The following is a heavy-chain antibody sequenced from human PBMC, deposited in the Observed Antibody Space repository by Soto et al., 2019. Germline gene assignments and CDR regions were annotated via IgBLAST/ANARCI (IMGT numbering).Heavy chain of an antibody. CDR2: ISGSSSYI. CDR1: GFTFSSYS. CDR3: ARDLAVAGPPSYFDY. Sequence: GGSLRLSCAASGFTFSSYSMNWVRQAPGKGLEWVSSISGSSSYIYYADSVKGRFTISRDNAKNSLYLQMNSLRAEDTAVYYCARDLAVAGPPSYFDYWGQGTLVTVSS. D-gene: IGHD6-19*01. J-gene: IGHJ4*02. V-gene: IGHV3-21*01.